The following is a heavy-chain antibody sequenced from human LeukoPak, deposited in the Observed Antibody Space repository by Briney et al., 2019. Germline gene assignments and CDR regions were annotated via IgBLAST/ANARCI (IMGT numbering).Heavy chain of an antibody. V-gene: IGHV3-30*02. D-gene: IGHD1-1*01. J-gene: IGHJ4*02. CDR2: IRYDGTNT. CDR3: APEATNVAGS. Sequence: GGSLRLSCAASGFTFSNYGMNWVRQAPGKGLEWLTFIRYDGTNTYYRDSVKGRFTISRDNSKNTLFLQMHGLRPEATAVYYCAPEATNVAGSWGQGTLVIVSS. CDR1: GFTFSNYG.